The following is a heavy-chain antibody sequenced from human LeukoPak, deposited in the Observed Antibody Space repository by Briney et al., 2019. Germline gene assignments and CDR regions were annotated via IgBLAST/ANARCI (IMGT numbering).Heavy chain of an antibody. CDR2: KSHDGRNK. J-gene: IGHJ6*02. D-gene: IGHD2-2*01. V-gene: IGHV3-30*04. CDR3: ARETCTTTNCYWGMDV. CDR1: GLTFSNYA. Sequence: PGGSLRLSCAASGLTFSNYAVHWVRQAPGKGLEWVAVKSHDGRNKYYADSVKGRFTIFRDNSKNTRDLQMHSLRADDTALYYCARETCTTTNCYWGMDVWGQGTTVTVSS.